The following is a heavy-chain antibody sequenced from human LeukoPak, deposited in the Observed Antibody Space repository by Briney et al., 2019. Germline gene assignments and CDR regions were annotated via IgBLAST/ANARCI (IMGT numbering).Heavy chain of an antibody. CDR1: GGSVSSHY. J-gene: IGHJ3*02. D-gene: IGHD1/OR15-1a*01. Sequence: SETLSLTCTVSGGSVSSHYWSWIRQPPGKGLEWIGYIYYSGGTNYNPSLKSRVTISVDTSKNQFSLKLSSLIAADTGVYYCARAPIATTTSAFPDGFDIWGQGTMVTVSS. CDR3: ARAPIATTTSAFPDGFDI. CDR2: IYYSGGT. V-gene: IGHV4-59*02.